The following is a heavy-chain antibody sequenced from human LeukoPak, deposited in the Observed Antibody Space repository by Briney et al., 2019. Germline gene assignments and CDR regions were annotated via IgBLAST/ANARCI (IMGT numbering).Heavy chain of an antibody. CDR2: IYTSGTT. D-gene: IGHD3-22*01. J-gene: IGHJ4*02. Sequence: SETLSLTCTVSGGSISIGDFYWSWVRQPPGKGLEWIGYIYTSGTTLYNPSVKSRVTVSIDKSKNQFFLNLSSVTAADTAVYYCAGLVGRYSSGLYYYYFDYWGQGTLVTVSS. V-gene: IGHV4-30-4*01. CDR3: AGLVGRYSSGLYYYYFDY. CDR1: GGSISIGDFY.